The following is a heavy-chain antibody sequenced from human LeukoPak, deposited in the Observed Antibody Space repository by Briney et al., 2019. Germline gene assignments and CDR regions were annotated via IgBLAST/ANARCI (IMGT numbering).Heavy chain of an antibody. CDR1: GFLFDSHW. D-gene: IGHD1-14*01. J-gene: IGHJ4*02. CDR3: ARDSYRALEY. CDR2: LNQDGTET. V-gene: IGHV3-7*01. Sequence: QPGGSLRLSCAASGFLFDSHWMSWARHAPGKGLEWVAHLNQDGTETYYADSVRGRFTISRDKAKSSLYLQMNGLRADDTAVYYCARDSYRALEYWGQGALVTVSS.